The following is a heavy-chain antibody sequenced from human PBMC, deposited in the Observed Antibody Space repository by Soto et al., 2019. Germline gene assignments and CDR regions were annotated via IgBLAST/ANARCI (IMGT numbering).Heavy chain of an antibody. D-gene: IGHD3-10*01. Sequence: QVQLQESGPGLVKPSGTLSLTCAVSSGSISSRNWWSWVRQPPGKGLEWIGEIYHSGSTNYNPSLKSRVTISVDKSKNQFSLKLSSVTAADTAVYYCARYYYGSGSYYFDYWGQGTLVTVSS. CDR3: ARYYYGSGSYYFDY. J-gene: IGHJ4*02. V-gene: IGHV4-4*02. CDR1: SGSISSRNW. CDR2: IYHSGST.